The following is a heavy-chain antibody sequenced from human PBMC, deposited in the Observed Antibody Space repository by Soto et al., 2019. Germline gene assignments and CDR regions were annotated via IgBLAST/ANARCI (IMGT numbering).Heavy chain of an antibody. CDR3: AKDPTGRYCSGGSCYVGAFDI. J-gene: IGHJ3*02. Sequence: EVQLVESGGGLVQPGRSLRLSCAASGFTFDDYAMHWVRQAPGKGLEWVSGISWNSGSIGYADSVKGRFTISRDNDKNSLYLQMNSLRAEDTALYYCAKDPTGRYCSGGSCYVGAFDIWGQGTMVTVSS. CDR1: GFTFDDYA. V-gene: IGHV3-9*01. D-gene: IGHD2-15*01. CDR2: ISWNSGSI.